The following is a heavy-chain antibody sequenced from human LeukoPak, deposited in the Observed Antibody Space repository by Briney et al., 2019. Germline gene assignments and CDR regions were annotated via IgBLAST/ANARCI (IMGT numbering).Heavy chain of an antibody. Sequence: SETLSLTCTVSGGSISSSSYYWGWIRQPPGKGLEWIGSIYYSGSTYYNPSLKSRVTISVDTSKNQFSLKLSSVTAADTAVYYCATRGYVWGSYRYFDYWGQGTLVTVSS. D-gene: IGHD3-16*02. CDR3: ATRGYVWGSYRYFDY. V-gene: IGHV4-39*01. J-gene: IGHJ4*02. CDR2: IYYSGST. CDR1: GGSISSSSYY.